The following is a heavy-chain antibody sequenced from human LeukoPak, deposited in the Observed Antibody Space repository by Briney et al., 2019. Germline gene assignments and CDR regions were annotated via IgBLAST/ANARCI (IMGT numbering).Heavy chain of an antibody. CDR1: GGSISGYY. V-gene: IGHV4-34*01. CDR2: INHSGST. D-gene: IGHD6-13*01. J-gene: IGHJ4*02. CDR3: ARGDDYSGSWYYFDY. Sequence: SETLSLTCTVSGGSISGYYWSWIRQPPGKGLEWIGEINHSGSTNYNPSLKSRVTISVDTSKNQFSLKLSSVTAADTAVYYCARGDDYSGSWYYFDYWGQGTLVTVSS.